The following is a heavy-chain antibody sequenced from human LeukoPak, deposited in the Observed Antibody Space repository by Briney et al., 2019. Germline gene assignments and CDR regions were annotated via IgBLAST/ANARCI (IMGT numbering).Heavy chain of an antibody. CDR3: ARPTRASSGYYPRGAFDI. CDR2: INHSGST. J-gene: IGHJ3*02. V-gene: IGHV4-34*01. D-gene: IGHD3-22*01. Sequence: SETLSLTCAVYGGSVSGYYWSWIRQPPGKWLEWIGEINHSGSTNYNPSLKSRVTISVDTSKNQFSLKLSSVTAAATAVSYCARPTRASSGYYPRGAFDIWGQGTMVTVSS. CDR1: GGSVSGYY.